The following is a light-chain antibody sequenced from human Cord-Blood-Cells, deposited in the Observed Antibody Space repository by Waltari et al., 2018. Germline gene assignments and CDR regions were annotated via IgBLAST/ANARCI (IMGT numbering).Light chain of an antibody. Sequence: SSVLTQDPAVSVALVQTVRITCQGDSLRSYYASWYQQKPGQAPVLVIYGKNNRPSGIPDRFSGSSSGNTASLTITGAQAEDEADYYCNSRDSSGNHYVFGTGTKVTVL. CDR3: NSRDSSGNHYV. CDR2: GKN. V-gene: IGLV3-19*01. CDR1: SLRSYY. J-gene: IGLJ1*01.